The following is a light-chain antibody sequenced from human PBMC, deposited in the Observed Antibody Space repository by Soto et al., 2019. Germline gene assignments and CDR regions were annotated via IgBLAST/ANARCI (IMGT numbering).Light chain of an antibody. V-gene: IGLV2-8*01. CDR1: SSDVGGYDF. CDR3: SSYAGSNNYV. CDR2: EVT. Sequence: QSALTQPPSASGSPGQSVTISCTGTSSDVGGYDFVSWYQQHPGKVPELILYEVTKRPSGVPDRFSGSKSGNTASLTVSGLQVEDEADYYCSSYAGSNNYVFGTGTKVT. J-gene: IGLJ1*01.